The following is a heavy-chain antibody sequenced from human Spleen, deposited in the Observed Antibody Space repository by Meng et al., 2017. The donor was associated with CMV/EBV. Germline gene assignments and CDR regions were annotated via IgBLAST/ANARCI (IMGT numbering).Heavy chain of an antibody. V-gene: IGHV3-21*01. CDR3: ARDTPGSSGWYGSAFDI. CDR2: ISSSSSYI. D-gene: IGHD6-19*01. J-gene: IGHJ3*02. Sequence: GESLKISCEASGFTFSSYEMNWVRQAPGKGLEWVSSISSSSSYIYYADSVKGRFTISRDNAKNSLYLQMNSLRAEDTAVYYCARDTPGSSGWYGSAFDIWGQGTMVTVSS. CDR1: GFTFSSYE.